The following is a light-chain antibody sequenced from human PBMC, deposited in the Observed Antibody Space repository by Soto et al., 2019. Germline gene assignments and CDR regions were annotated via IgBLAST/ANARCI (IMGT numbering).Light chain of an antibody. CDR2: AAS. CDR3: QQSYTTPIT. J-gene: IGKJ5*01. V-gene: IGKV1-39*01. Sequence: DIQMTQSPSSLSASVVDRVPITCRASQSISSFLTWYQQKAGKAPKLLIYAASSLQSGVPSRFTGSGSGTDFTLTICSLQPEDFATYFCQQSYTTPITFGQGTRLEI. CDR1: QSISSF.